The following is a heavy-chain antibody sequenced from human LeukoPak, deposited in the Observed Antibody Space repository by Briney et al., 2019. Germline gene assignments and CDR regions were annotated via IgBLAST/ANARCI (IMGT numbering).Heavy chain of an antibody. V-gene: IGHV3-21*01. CDR1: GYTFTSYD. J-gene: IGHJ4*02. CDR3: ARDGGVYYDSSGYCDY. D-gene: IGHD3-22*01. CDR2: ISSSSSYI. Sequence: SCKASGYTFTSYDINWVRQATGQGLEWVSSISSSSSYIYYADSVKGRFTISRDNAKNSLYLQMNSLRAEDTAVYYCARDGGVYYDSSGYCDYWGQGTLVTVSS.